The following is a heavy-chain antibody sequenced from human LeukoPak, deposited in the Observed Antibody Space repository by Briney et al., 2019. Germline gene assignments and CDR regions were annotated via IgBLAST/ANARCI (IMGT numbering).Heavy chain of an antibody. D-gene: IGHD2-15*01. V-gene: IGHV1-18*01. J-gene: IGHJ4*02. CDR1: GYTFISYG. CDR3: ARDCIGCHGFDY. CDR2: VSAYADDT. Sequence: ASVKVSCKASGYTFISYGISWVRQAPGQGLEWMGWVSAYADDTNYVQKFQGRVTMTTDTSKSTAYMELRSLRSDDTAVYYCARDCIGCHGFDYWGQGTLVTVSS.